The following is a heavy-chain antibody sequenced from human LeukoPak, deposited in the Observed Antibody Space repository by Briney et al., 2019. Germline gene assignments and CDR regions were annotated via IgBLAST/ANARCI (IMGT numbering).Heavy chain of an antibody. CDR2: MNPNSGNI. CDR1: GYTFTSYD. D-gene: IGHD3-22*01. V-gene: IGHV1-8*03. J-gene: IGHJ4*02. Sequence: ASVKVSCKASGYTFTSYDINWVRQATGQGLEWMGWMNPNSGNIGYAQKFQGRVTITRNTSISTAYMELSSLRSEDTAVYYCARHPGHYYDSSGYYSYWGQGTLVTVSS. CDR3: ARHPGHYYDSSGYYSY.